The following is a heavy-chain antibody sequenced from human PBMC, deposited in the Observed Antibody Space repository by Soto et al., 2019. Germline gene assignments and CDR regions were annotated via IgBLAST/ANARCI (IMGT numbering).Heavy chain of an antibody. V-gene: IGHV3-7*01. CDR3: ARDLSMAHTNLLDY. CDR2: IKQDGSEK. D-gene: IGHD3-10*01. Sequence: GGSRRLSCAASGFTFSSYWMRWVRQAPGKGLEWVANIKQDGSEKYYVDSVKGRFTISRDNAKNSLYLQMNSLRAEDTAVYYGARDLSMAHTNLLDYWGQGTLATVSS. J-gene: IGHJ4*02. CDR1: GFTFSSYW.